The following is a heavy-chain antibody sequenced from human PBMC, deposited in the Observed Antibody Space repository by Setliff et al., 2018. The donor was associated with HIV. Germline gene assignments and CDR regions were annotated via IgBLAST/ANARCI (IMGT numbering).Heavy chain of an antibody. D-gene: IGHD6-19*01. CDR3: ARGGTVSADFDS. Sequence: LSETLSLTCTCSGDSIRTGAYYGGWIRQPPGKGLAWIGSVYYDGRTFYNPSLKSRLAISVDTSKNQFSLRLNSVTAADTAVYFCARGGTVSADFDSWGQGTLVTVSS. V-gene: IGHV4-39*07. J-gene: IGHJ4*02. CDR2: VYYDGRT. CDR1: GDSIRTGAYY.